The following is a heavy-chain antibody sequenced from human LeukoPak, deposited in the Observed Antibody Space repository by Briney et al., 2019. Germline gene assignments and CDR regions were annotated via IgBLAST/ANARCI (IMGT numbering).Heavy chain of an antibody. CDR3: AKVSWSPGTDV. V-gene: IGHV3-23*01. CDR1: GFSFSSFD. D-gene: IGHD1-1*01. Sequence: GGSLRLSCAASGFSFSSFDMSWVRQAPGEGLEWVSGISGSGGSTYYTDSVKGRFTISRDNSKNTLYLQMKSLRAEDTAVYYCAKVSWSPGTDVWGQGTTVTVYS. CDR2: ISGSGGST. J-gene: IGHJ6*02.